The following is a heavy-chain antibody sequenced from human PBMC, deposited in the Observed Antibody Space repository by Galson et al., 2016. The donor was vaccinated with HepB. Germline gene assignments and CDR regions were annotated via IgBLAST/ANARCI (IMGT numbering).Heavy chain of an antibody. D-gene: IGHD6-19*01. Sequence: SLRLSCAASGFTFSTYSMNWVRQAPGKGLEWVSSISSSSSYIYYADSVKGRFTISRDNAKNSLYLQMNSLRAEDTAVYYCARVRVGGGAYYYYYMDVGGKGTTVTVSS. J-gene: IGHJ6*03. CDR1: GFTFSTYS. V-gene: IGHV3-21*01. CDR3: ARVRVGGGAYYYYYMDV. CDR2: ISSSSSYI.